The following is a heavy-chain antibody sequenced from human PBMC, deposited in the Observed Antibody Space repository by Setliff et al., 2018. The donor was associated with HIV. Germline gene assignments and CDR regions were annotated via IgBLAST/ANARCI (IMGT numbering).Heavy chain of an antibody. D-gene: IGHD4-17*01. V-gene: IGHV4-4*07. CDR3: AREIYGGNSRPFDY. Sequence: SETLSLTCTVSGVSIDKNYWSWVRRPPGKGLEWIGRVYMSGKTNYNPSLKSRVTISLDTSKNQFSLKLTSVTAADTAVYYCAREIYGGNSRPFDYWGQGTLVTVS. CDR2: VYMSGKT. CDR1: GVSIDKNY. J-gene: IGHJ4*02.